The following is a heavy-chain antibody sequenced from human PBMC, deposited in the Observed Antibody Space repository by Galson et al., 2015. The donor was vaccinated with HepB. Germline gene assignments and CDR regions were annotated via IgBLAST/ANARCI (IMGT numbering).Heavy chain of an antibody. D-gene: IGHD2-21*01. CDR1: GGSISSYY. V-gene: IGHV4-59*01. Sequence: LSLTCTVSGGSISSYYWSWIRQPPGKGLEWIGYIYYSGSTNYNPSLKSRVTISVDTSKNQFSLKLSSVTAADTAVYYCARRVVVIATTIFDYWGQGTLVTVSS. J-gene: IGHJ4*02. CDR3: ARRVVVIATTIFDY. CDR2: IYYSGST.